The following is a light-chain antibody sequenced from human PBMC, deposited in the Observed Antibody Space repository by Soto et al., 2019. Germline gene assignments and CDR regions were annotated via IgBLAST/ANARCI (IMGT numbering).Light chain of an antibody. J-gene: IGKJ2*01. Sequence: EIVMTQSPGTLSLSPGERATLSCRASQSINSNLAWYQQKPGQAPRLFMFRASSRATGVPDRFSGSASGTDLTLTISRLEPEDFAVYYCQQYGDSPYTFGQGTKLEIK. CDR3: QQYGDSPYT. V-gene: IGKV3-20*01. CDR1: QSINSN. CDR2: RAS.